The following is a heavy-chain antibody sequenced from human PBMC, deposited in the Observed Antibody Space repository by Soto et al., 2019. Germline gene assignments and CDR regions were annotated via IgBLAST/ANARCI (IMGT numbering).Heavy chain of an antibody. Sequence: LRLSCAASGFTFRSYWMSWVRQAPGKGLEWVANIKQDGSEKYYVDSVKGRFTISRDNAKNSLYLQMNSLRAEDTAVYYCARDRLLAMIVVANGAFDIWGQGTMVTVSS. CDR1: GFTFRSYW. CDR2: IKQDGSEK. V-gene: IGHV3-7*03. J-gene: IGHJ3*02. CDR3: ARDRLLAMIVVANGAFDI. D-gene: IGHD3-22*01.